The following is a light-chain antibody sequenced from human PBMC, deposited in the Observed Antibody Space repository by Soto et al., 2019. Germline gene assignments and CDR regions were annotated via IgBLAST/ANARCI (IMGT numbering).Light chain of an antibody. V-gene: IGKV3-15*01. CDR3: QQYNNWPPWT. CDR2: CAS. CDR1: QSVSSSY. Sequence: EIVLTQSPGTLSLSPGARATLSCRASQSVSSSYLAWYQQKPGQAPRLLIYCASTRATGITARFSGSGSGTEFTLTISSLQSEDFAVYYCQQYNNWPPWTFGQGTKVDIK. J-gene: IGKJ1*01.